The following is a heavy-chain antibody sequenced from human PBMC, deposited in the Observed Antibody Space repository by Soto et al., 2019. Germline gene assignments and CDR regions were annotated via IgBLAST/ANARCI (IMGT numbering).Heavy chain of an antibody. J-gene: IGHJ4*02. V-gene: IGHV4-59*08. CDR1: GGSISSYY. D-gene: IGHD6-13*01. CDR2: IYYSGST. CDR3: ARHLASYSSSWYPPDD. Sequence: QVQLQESGPGLVKPSETLSLTCTVSGGSISSYYWSWIRQPPGKGLEWIGYIYYSGSTNYNPSLQSRVTLAVDTSKNQFSLKLSSVTAADTAVYYCARHLASYSSSWYPPDDWGQGTLVTVSS.